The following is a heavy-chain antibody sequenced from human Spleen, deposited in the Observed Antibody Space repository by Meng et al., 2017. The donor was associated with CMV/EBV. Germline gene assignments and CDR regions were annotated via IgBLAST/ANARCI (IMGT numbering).Heavy chain of an antibody. D-gene: IGHD3-10*01. J-gene: IGHJ4*02. V-gene: IGHV4-34*01. Sequence: YGGSFSGYHWNWIRQPPGKGLEWIGEITRSGSTNHNPSLESRVTISVDTSKNQFSLKLSSVTAADTAVYFCARYYGSGTYSDRYYFDYWGQGTLVTVSS. CDR1: GGSFSGYH. CDR3: ARYYGSGTYSDRYYFDY. CDR2: ITRSGST.